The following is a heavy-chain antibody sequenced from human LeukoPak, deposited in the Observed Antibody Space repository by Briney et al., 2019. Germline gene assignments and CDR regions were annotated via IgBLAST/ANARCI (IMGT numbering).Heavy chain of an antibody. CDR3: ARGRLGSSGYYDY. V-gene: IGHV1-18*01. CDR2: ISAYNGNT. CDR1: GYTFTSYE. Sequence: VASVKDSCKASGYTFTSYELSSVLQAPGQGLEWMGWISAYNGNTNYAQKLQGRVTMTTDTSTSTAYMELRSLRSDDTAVYYCARGRLGSSGYYDYWGKGTLVTVSS. J-gene: IGHJ4*01. D-gene: IGHD3-22*01.